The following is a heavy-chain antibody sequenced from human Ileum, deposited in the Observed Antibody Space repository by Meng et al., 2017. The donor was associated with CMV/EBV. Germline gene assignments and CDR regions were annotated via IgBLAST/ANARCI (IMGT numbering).Heavy chain of an antibody. CDR2: IYYSGSP. D-gene: IGHD2-15*01. J-gene: IGHJ4*02. V-gene: IGHV4-30-4*08. CDR1: GGSIISGNYY. CDR3: VRQVVAASFDY. Sequence: QVQLQESGPGLVKPSQTLSLTCTVSGGSIISGNYYWSWIRQPPGRGLEWIGYIYYSGSPYYKPSLKSRVTISLDTSKNQFSLNLRSVTATDSAVYYCVRQVVAASFDYWGQGALVTVSS.